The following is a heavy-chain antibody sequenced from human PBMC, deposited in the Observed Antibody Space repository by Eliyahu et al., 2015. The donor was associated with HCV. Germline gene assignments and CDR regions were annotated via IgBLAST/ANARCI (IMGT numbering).Heavy chain of an antibody. Sequence: EVHLVESGGGLVQPGESLRLSCAASGFTFINHAMSWVRQAPGKGLECGSHVFAGTTNTYYSDSVQGRFTISRDNSKATLYLQMNSLRAEDTALYYCARARGRELELQTGGRNNWFDSWGLGTLVTVSS. D-gene: IGHD1-7*01. J-gene: IGHJ5*01. CDR3: ARARGRELELQTGGRNNWFDS. V-gene: IGHV3-23*03. CDR2: VFAGTTNT. CDR1: GFTFINHA.